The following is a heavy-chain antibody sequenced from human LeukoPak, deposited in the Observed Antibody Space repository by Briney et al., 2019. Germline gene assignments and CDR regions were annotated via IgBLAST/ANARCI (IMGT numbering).Heavy chain of an antibody. CDR3: ARDRDSSGYYVAY. V-gene: IGHV3-33*01. CDR1: GFTFSSYG. J-gene: IGHJ4*02. D-gene: IGHD3-22*01. CDR2: IWYDGSNK. Sequence: GGSLRLSCAASGFTFSSYGMHWVRQAPGKGLEWVAVIWYDGSNKYYADSVKGRFTISRDNSKNTLYLQMNSLRAEDTAVYYCARDRDSSGYYVAYWGQGTLVTVSS.